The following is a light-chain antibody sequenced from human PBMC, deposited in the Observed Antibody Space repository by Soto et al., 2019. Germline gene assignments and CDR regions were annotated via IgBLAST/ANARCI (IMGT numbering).Light chain of an antibody. CDR2: LNSDGSH. Sequence: QLVLTQSPSASASLGASVKLTCTLSSGHSSYAIEWHQQQPEKGPRYLMKLNSDGSHSKGDGIPDGFSGSSSGAERYLTISSLQSEDEADYYCQTWVSGIEVFGGGTKLTVL. CDR3: QTWVSGIEV. J-gene: IGLJ2*01. CDR1: SGHSSYA. V-gene: IGLV4-69*01.